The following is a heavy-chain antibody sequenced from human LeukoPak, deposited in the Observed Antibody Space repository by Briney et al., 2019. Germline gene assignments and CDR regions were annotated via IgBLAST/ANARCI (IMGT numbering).Heavy chain of an antibody. CDR1: GFTFSSYA. D-gene: IGHD3-22*01. CDR3: AKDFSYYDSSGPFDY. Sequence: GGSLRLSCAASGFTFSSYAMSWVRQAPGKGPEWVSAISGSGGSTYYADSVKGRFTISRDNSKNTLYLQMNSLRAEDTAVYYCAKDFSYYDSSGPFDYWGQGTLVTVSS. CDR2: ISGSGGST. J-gene: IGHJ4*02. V-gene: IGHV3-23*01.